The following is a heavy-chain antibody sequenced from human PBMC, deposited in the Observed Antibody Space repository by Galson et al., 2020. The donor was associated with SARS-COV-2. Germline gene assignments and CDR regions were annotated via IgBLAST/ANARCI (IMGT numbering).Heavy chain of an antibody. Sequence: SGPTLVKPTQTLTLTYTFSGFSLTTRGVCISWIRQPPGKALEWLARLNWDDDKFYNTSLKTRLTISKDTSKSQVLLTMTNMDPVDTATYYFARIGESSGRGYFDYGGQGTLVTVAA. J-gene: IGHJ4*02. V-gene: IGHV2-70*17. CDR1: GFSLTTRGVC. D-gene: IGHD6-19*01. CDR3: ARIGESSGRGYFDY. CDR2: LNWDDDK.